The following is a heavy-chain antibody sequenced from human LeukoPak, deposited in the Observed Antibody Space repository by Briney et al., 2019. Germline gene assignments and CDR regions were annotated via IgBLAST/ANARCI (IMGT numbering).Heavy chain of an antibody. V-gene: IGHV7-4-1*02. J-gene: IGHJ4*02. Sequence: ASVKVSCKASGYTFTSYAMNWVRQAPGQGLEWMGWINTNTGNPAYAQGFTGRFVFSLDTSVSTAYLQISSLKAEDTAVYYCARGRLHYGDYEADYWGQGTLVTVSS. CDR1: GYTFTSYA. CDR3: ARGRLHYGDYEADY. CDR2: INTNTGNP. D-gene: IGHD4-17*01.